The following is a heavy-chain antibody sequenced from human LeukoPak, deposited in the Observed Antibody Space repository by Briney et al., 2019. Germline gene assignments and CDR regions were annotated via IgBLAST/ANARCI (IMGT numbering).Heavy chain of an antibody. CDR2: IRSKANSYAT. CDR1: GFTFSGSA. Sequence: PGGSLRLSCAASGFTFSGSAMHWVRQASGKGLEWVGRIRSKANSYATAYAASVKGRFTISRDDSKNTAYLQMNSLKTEDTAVYYCTRVGGSYLIDYWGQGTLVTVSS. J-gene: IGHJ4*02. D-gene: IGHD1-26*01. CDR3: TRVGGSYLIDY. V-gene: IGHV3-73*01.